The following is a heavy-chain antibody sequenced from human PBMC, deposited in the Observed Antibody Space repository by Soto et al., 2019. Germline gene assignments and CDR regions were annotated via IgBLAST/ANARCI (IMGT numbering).Heavy chain of an antibody. CDR2: ISYDGSNK. CDR1: GFTFSSYA. J-gene: IGHJ6*02. Sequence: QVQLVESGGGVVQPGRSLRLSCAASGFTFSSYAMLWVRQAPGKGLEWVAVISYDGSNKYYADSVKGRFTISRDNSKNTLYLQMNSLRAEDTAVYYCARGMKSSIIDYYYYGMDVWGQGTTVTVSS. CDR3: ARGMKSSIIDYYYYGMDV. V-gene: IGHV3-30-3*01.